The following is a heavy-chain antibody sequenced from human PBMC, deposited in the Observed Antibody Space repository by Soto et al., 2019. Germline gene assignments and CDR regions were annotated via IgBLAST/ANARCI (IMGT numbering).Heavy chain of an antibody. J-gene: IGHJ5*02. CDR3: ARATYDFWSGYYTGYNWFDP. D-gene: IGHD3-3*01. CDR2: IYYSGST. Sequence: LSLACAVAEGSISSGYSYWSGILPPPGMVLDWIGYIYYSGSTYYNPSLKSRVTISVDTSKNQFSLKLSSVTAADTAVYYCARATYDFWSGYYTGYNWFDPWGQGTLVTVSS. CDR1: EGSISSGYSY. V-gene: IGHV4-30-4*01.